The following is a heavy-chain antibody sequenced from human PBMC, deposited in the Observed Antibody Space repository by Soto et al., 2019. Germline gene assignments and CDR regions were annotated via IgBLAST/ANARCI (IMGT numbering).Heavy chain of an antibody. D-gene: IGHD2-8*02. Sequence: QITLKESGPTLVKPTQTLTLTCTFSGFSLSTSGVGVGWIRQPPGKALEWLALIYWNYDKRYSPSLKSRLTTTHGTSNNHMALRMTNVDPVDTAPYCCAHRRYPTKVVYAPQPYSLFDPWGKGTLVTVS. J-gene: IGHJ5*02. V-gene: IGHV2-5*01. CDR3: AHRRYPTKVVYAPQPYSLFDP. CDR2: IYWNYDK. CDR1: GFSLSTSGVG.